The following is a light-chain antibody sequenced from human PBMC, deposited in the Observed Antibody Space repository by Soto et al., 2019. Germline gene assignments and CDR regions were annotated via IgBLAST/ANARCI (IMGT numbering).Light chain of an antibody. CDR3: QQYKAYPYT. CDR2: DVS. V-gene: IGKV1-5*01. CDR1: SSSKW. Sequence: DIKMYQSPSTLAASVGDTVTMTCRSSSKWLAWYQKKPGKAPKLLIYDVSNLERGVPPRFSGSTSGTEFTLTISGLQPDDFATYYCQQYKAYPYTFAQGTKVDI. J-gene: IGKJ2*01.